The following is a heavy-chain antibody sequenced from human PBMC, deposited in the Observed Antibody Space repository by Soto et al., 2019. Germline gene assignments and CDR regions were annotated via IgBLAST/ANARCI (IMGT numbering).Heavy chain of an antibody. D-gene: IGHD6-19*01. V-gene: IGHV4-4*02. CDR1: GASVSDTYW. Sequence: QVHLQESGPGLVEPSETLSLTCAVSGASVSDTYWWSWVRQAPGKGLEWVGEISHRGTPHYNASLWSRVTMSTDASRNQFSLTLVSVTAADSAAYYCARHIAVAGTRGFDYWGQGTLVTVSS. CDR3: ARHIAVAGTRGFDY. CDR2: ISHRGTP. J-gene: IGHJ4*02.